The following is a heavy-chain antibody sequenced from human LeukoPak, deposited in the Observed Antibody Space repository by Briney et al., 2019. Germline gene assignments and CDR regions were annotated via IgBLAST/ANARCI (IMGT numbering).Heavy chain of an antibody. CDR1: GFTFSSYD. J-gene: IGHJ2*01. CDR3: ARAYRGNSGTNWYFDL. CDR2: IGSAGDT. V-gene: IGHV3-13*01. Sequence: GGSLRLSCAASGFTFSSYDMHWVRQTEGKGLEWVSVIGSAGDTSYLGSVKGRFTISRENAKSPLYLQMNSLRAGDPAVYYCARAYRGNSGTNWYFDLWGRGILVTVSS. D-gene: IGHD4-23*01.